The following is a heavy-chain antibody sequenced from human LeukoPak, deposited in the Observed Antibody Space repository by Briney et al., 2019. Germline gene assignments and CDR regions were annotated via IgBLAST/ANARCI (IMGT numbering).Heavy chain of an antibody. V-gene: IGHV4-31*03. J-gene: IGHJ5*02. Sequence: SQTLSLTCTVSGGSISSGGYYWSWIRQHPGKGLEWIGYIYYSGSTYYNPSLKSRVTISVDTSKYQFSLKLSSVTAADTAVYYCARGPYEGWFDPWGQGTLVTVSS. CDR1: GGSISSGGYY. D-gene: IGHD2-8*01. CDR2: IYYSGST. CDR3: ARGPYEGWFDP.